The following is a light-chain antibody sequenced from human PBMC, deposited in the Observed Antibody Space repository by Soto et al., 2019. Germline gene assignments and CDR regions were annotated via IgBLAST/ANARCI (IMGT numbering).Light chain of an antibody. J-gene: IGKJ1*01. CDR2: AAS. CDR3: QQTYSTPRT. CDR1: QSISTY. Sequence: DIPMTQSPSSLSASVGDRVTITCRASQSISTYLNWYQQRPGKAPKLLIYAASSLQSGVPARFSGSGTGTDFTLTINNLQPEDFATYYGQQTYSTPRTFGQGTRVEIK. V-gene: IGKV1-39*01.